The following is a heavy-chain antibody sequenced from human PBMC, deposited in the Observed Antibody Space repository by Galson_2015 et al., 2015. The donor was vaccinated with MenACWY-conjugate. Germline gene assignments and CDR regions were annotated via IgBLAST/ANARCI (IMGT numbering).Heavy chain of an antibody. CDR1: GFTFSTYW. J-gene: IGHJ4*02. Sequence: SLRLLCAASGFTFSTYWMHWVRQAPGKGLVWVSRINSDGRSTSYADSVKGRFTISRDNAKNTLYLQMNSLRAEDTAVYYCARLGGNYRTTSHFDYWGQGTLVTVSS. CDR3: ARLGGNYRTTSHFDY. D-gene: IGHD1-26*01. CDR2: INSDGRST. V-gene: IGHV3-74*01.